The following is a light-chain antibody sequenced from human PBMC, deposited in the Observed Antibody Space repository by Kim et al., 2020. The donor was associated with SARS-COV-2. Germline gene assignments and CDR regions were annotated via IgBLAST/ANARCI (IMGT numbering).Light chain of an antibody. CDR1: QSVSSSY. V-gene: IGKV3-20*01. CDR2: GAS. Sequence: PPGERATLTCRASQSVSSSYLAWYQQKPGQAPRLLIYGASSRATGIPDRFSGSGSGTDFTITISRLEPEDFAVYYCQQYGSSPDTFGGGTKVDIK. J-gene: IGKJ4*01. CDR3: QQYGSSPDT.